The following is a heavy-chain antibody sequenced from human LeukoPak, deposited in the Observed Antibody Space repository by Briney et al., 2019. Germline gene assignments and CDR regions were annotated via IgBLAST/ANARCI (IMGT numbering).Heavy chain of an antibody. D-gene: IGHD3-10*01. CDR3: AGGGSGSYYNRRYYYYYGMDV. Sequence: SVKVSCKASGGTFSSYAISWVRQAPGQGLEWMGRIIPILGIANYAQKFQGRVTITADKSTSTAYMELSSLRSEDTAVYYCAGGGSGSYYNRRYYYYYGMDVWGQGTTVTVSS. CDR1: GGTFSSYA. J-gene: IGHJ6*02. CDR2: IIPILGIA. V-gene: IGHV1-69*04.